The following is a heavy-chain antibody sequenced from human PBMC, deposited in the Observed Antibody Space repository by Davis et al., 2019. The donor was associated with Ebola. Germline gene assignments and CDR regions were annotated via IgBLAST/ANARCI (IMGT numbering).Heavy chain of an antibody. CDR3: AREGGHPYAIDY. J-gene: IGHJ4*02. D-gene: IGHD5-18*01. CDR2: INNSGHT. Sequence: PGGSLRLSCPVSAGSFHNYYWGWIRQPPGKGLEWIGYINNSGHTNYSPSLRSRVTISIDTSKNQFSLSLTSVTAADTAVYFCAREGGHPYAIDYWGQGILVTVSS. CDR1: AGSFHNYY. V-gene: IGHV4-59*01.